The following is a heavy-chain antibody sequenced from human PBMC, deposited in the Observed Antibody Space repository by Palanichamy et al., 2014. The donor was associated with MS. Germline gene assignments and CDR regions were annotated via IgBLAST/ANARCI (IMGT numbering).Heavy chain of an antibody. J-gene: IGHJ4*02. D-gene: IGHD3-16*02. V-gene: IGHV1-69*01. CDR3: ARANYDYVWGSYRQGFDY. CDR2: IIPIFGTA. Sequence: QVQLVQSGAEVKKPGSSVKVSCKASGGTFSSYAISWVRQAPGQGLEWMGGIIPIFGTANYAQKFQGRVTITADESTSTAYMELSSLRSEDTAVYYCARANYDYVWGSYRQGFDYWGQGTLVTVSS. CDR1: GGTFSSYA.